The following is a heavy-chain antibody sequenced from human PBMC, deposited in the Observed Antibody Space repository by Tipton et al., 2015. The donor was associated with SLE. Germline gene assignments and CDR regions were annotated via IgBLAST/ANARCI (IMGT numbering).Heavy chain of an antibody. D-gene: IGHD1-1*01. Sequence: QLVQSGAEVKKPGESLKISCKGSGYSFSNYWIGWVRQMPGKGLEWMGIIYPGGSDIRYSPSFQGQVTISADRSISTAYLQWSTLKASDTAMYYCVRQDLTGTTFDYWGQGTLVTVSS. J-gene: IGHJ4*02. CDR1: GYSFSNYW. CDR2: IYPGGSDI. V-gene: IGHV5-51*01. CDR3: VRQDLTGTTFDY.